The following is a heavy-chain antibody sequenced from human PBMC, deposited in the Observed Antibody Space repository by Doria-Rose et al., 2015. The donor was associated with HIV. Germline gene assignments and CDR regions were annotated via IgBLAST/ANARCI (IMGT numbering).Heavy chain of an antibody. V-gene: IGHV3-30*04. D-gene: IGHD3-16*01. CDR1: GFTFSSYA. J-gene: IGHJ4*02. Sequence: GGGVVQPGRSLRLSCAASGFTFSSYAMHWVRQAPGKGLEWVTIISYDGNNKYYADSVRGRFTVSRDNSKNTLYLQMNSLRAEDSAVYYCATYADYIDYWGQGVLVTVSS. CDR3: ATYADYIDY. CDR2: ISYDGNNK.